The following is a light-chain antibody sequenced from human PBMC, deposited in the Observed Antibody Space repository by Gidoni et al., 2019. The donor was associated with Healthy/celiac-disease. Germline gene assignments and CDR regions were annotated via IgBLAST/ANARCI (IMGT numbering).Light chain of an antibody. V-gene: IGKV3-20*01. CDR2: CAS. CDR3: QQSGT. J-gene: IGKJ1*01. Sequence: EIVLTQSPGTLSLSPGERATLSCSASQSVSSSYLAWYQQKPGQAPRLIIYCASSRATGIPDRVSGSGSGTDFTLTISRLEPEDFAVYYCQQSGTFGQGTKVEIK. CDR1: QSVSSSY.